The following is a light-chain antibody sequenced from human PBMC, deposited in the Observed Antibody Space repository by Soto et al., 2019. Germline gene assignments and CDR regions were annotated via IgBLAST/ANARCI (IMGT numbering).Light chain of an antibody. CDR1: QSISNF. CDR3: QQSFSTPPYT. CDR2: AAS. Sequence: IQMTQSPSSLSASVGDRVTISCRASQSISNFLNWYQHKPGKAPKLLIYAASNLQSGVPSRFSGSGSGTDFTLTIINLQPEDFATYYCQQSFSTPPYTFGQGTRLEIK. J-gene: IGKJ2*01. V-gene: IGKV1-39*01.